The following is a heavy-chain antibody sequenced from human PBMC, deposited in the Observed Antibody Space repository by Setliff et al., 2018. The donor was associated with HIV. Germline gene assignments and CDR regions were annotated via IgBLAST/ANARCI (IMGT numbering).Heavy chain of an antibody. Sequence: PSETLSLTCAVSGGSISRNYYWGWIRQPPDKGLEWIGSFHYSGSTSYNPSLRSRVTISVDTSKNQLSLKLTSVTAADTAVYYGHYYDDSGYSGGEYWGQGTLVTVSS. CDR1: GGSISRNYY. D-gene: IGHD3-22*01. J-gene: IGHJ4*02. CDR3: HYYDDSGYSGGEY. V-gene: IGHV4-39*01. CDR2: FHYSGST.